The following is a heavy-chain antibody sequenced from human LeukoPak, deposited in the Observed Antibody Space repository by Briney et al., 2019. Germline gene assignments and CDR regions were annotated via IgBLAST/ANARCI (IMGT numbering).Heavy chain of an antibody. J-gene: IGHJ4*02. D-gene: IGHD4/OR15-4a*01. CDR1: GFTFISYE. V-gene: IGHV3-48*03. CDR3: AGAGFDY. CDR2: ISTSGGTT. Sequence: GGSLRLSCAASGFTFISYEMNWVRQAPGKGLEWVSHISTSGGTTYYADSVKGRFTISRDNAKNSLCLQMNSLRPEDTAVYYCAGAGFDYWGQGTLVTVSS.